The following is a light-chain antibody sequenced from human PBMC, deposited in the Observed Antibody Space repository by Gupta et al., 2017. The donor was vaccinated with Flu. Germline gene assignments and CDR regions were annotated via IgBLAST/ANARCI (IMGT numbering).Light chain of an antibody. CDR2: ATT. J-gene: IGLJ3*02. CDR1: SATVAARYD. Sequence: SSATVAARYDPRWYQQRPGQAPHSLMFATTARSAGVPDRFSGSILGSKAALAIAGAQADDEADYYCVLYMGNVIAVFGGGTRLTVL. V-gene: IGLV8-61*01. CDR3: VLYMGNVIAV.